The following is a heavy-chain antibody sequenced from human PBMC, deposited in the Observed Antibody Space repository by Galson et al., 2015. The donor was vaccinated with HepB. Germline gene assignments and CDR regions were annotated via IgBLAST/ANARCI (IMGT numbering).Heavy chain of an antibody. J-gene: IGHJ6*02. CDR2: VNGDGSST. D-gene: IGHD3-10*01. Sequence: SLRLSCAASGFTFSSYWMHWVRQAPGKGLVWVSRVNGDGSSTSYADSVKGRFTISRDNAKNTLYLQMNSLRVEDTAVYYCVFPGFHGSGSPYNGMDVWGQGTTVTVSS. V-gene: IGHV3-74*01. CDR3: VFPGFHGSGSPYNGMDV. CDR1: GFTFSSYW.